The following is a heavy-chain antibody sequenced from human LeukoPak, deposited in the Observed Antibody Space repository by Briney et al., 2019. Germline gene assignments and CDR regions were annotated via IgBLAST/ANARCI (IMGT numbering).Heavy chain of an antibody. J-gene: IGHJ4*02. CDR2: IYYSGST. Sequence: PSETLSLTCTLAGGSISSYYWSWVRQPPGKGLEWIGYIYYSGSTNYNPSLKSRVTISVDTSKNQFSLKVSSVTAADTAVYYCARDRWLGYWGQGTLVTVSS. D-gene: IGHD5-18*01. V-gene: IGHV4-59*01. CDR1: GGSISSYY. CDR3: ARDRWLGY.